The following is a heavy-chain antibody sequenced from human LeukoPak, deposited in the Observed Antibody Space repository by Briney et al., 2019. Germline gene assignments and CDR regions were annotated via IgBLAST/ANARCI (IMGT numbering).Heavy chain of an antibody. CDR3: AKSGGYYDSSGYIDY. V-gene: IGHV3-23*01. CDR1: GFTFIYYA. D-gene: IGHD3-22*01. J-gene: IGHJ4*02. Sequence: GGSLRLSCAASGFTFIYYAMSWVRQAPGKGLEWVSTISGSGGDTYYADSVKGRFTISRDNSKNTLYVQMNSLRAEDTAVYYCAKSGGYYDSSGYIDYWGQGTLVTVSS. CDR2: ISGSGGDT.